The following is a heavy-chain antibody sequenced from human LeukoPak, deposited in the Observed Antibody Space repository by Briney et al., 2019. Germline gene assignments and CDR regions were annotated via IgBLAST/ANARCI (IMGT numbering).Heavy chain of an antibody. J-gene: IGHJ3*02. V-gene: IGHV4-59*01. CDR3: ARDSGSYLGDI. CDR1: GGSISSYY. D-gene: IGHD1-26*01. CDR2: IYYSGST. Sequence: PSETLSLTCTVSGGSISSYYWSWIRQPPGKGLEWIGYIYYSGSTNYNPSLKSRVTISVDTSKNQFSLKLSSVTAADTAVYYCARDSGSYLGDIRGQGTMVTVSS.